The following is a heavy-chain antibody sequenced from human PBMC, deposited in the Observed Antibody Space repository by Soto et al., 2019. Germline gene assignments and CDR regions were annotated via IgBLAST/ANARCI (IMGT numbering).Heavy chain of an antibody. J-gene: IGHJ3*02. CDR1: GYTFTSYG. CDR2: ISAYNGNT. D-gene: IGHD3-22*01. CDR3: ARDSSGRGAFDI. V-gene: IGHV1-18*01. Sequence: ASVNVSCKASGYTFTSYGISWVRQAPGQGLEWMGWISAYNGNTNYAQKLQGRVTMTTDTSTSTAYMELRSLRSDDTAVYYCARDSSGRGAFDIWGQGTMVTVSS.